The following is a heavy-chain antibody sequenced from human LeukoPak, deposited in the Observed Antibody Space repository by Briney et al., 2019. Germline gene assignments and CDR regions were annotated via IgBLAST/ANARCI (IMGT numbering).Heavy chain of an antibody. V-gene: IGHV1-2*02. CDR2: INPNSGGT. D-gene: IGHD3-16*02. CDR3: ARDRYYDYVWGSYRYSPFDY. Sequence: ASVKVSCKASGYTFTGYYMHWVRQAPGQGLEWMGWINPNSGGTNYAQKFQGRVTMTRDTSISTAYMELSRLRSEDTAVYYCARDRYYDYVWGSYRYSPFDYWGQGTLVTVSS. J-gene: IGHJ4*02. CDR1: GYTFTGYY.